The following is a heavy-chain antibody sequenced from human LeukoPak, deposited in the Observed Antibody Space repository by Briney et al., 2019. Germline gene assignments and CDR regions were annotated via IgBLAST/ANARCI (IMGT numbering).Heavy chain of an antibody. J-gene: IGHJ4*02. D-gene: IGHD2-15*01. CDR1: DGSFRGYY. CDR3: ASAQGWRDF. Sequence: SETLSLTCGVSDGSFRGYYWSWIRQSPGKGLEWIGEITPSGITNYNPSLKTRVTISVDTSKNQFSLRLNSVTAADSAMYYCASAQGWRDFWGQGTLVTVSS. CDR2: ITPSGIT. V-gene: IGHV4-34*01.